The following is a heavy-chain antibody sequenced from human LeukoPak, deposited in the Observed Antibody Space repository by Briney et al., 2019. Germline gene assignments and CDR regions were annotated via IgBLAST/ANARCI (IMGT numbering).Heavy chain of an antibody. D-gene: IGHD3-3*01. CDR2: INHSGST. CDR3: ARGRQISRLRTIWSGYSCYFDY. CDR1: GGSFSGYY. V-gene: IGHV4-34*01. Sequence: SETLSLTCAVYGGSFSGYYWSWIRQPPGKGLEWIGEINHSGSTNYNPSLKSRVTISVDTSKNQFSLKLSSVTAADTAVYYCARGRQISRLRTIWSGYSCYFDYWGQGTLVTVSS. J-gene: IGHJ4*02.